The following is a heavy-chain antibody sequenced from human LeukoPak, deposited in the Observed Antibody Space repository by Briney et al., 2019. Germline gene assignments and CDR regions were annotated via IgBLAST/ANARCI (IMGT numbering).Heavy chain of an antibody. D-gene: IGHD4-17*01. CDR1: GFTFSSHW. J-gene: IGHJ4*02. Sequence: PGGSLRLSCSASGFTFSSHWMHWVRQAPGKGLVWVSRINGDGSEINYAGSVRGRFTISRDNAKNTLHLQMNSLRAEDTAVYYCASGSGDFGDPFDYWGQGTLVTVSS. CDR2: INGDGSEI. CDR3: ASGSGDFGDPFDY. V-gene: IGHV3-74*01.